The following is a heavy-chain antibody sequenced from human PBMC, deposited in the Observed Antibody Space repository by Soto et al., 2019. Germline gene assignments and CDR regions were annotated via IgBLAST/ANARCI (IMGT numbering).Heavy chain of an antibody. V-gene: IGHV4-39*01. Sequence: SETLSLTCTVSGGSISSSSYYWGWIRQPPGKGLEWIGSIYYSGSTYYNPSLKSRVTISVDTSKNQFSLKLSSVTAADTAVYYCASISSGYYVDFDYWGQGTLVTVSS. CDR1: GGSISSSSYY. CDR3: ASISSGYYVDFDY. J-gene: IGHJ4*02. CDR2: IYYSGST. D-gene: IGHD3-3*01.